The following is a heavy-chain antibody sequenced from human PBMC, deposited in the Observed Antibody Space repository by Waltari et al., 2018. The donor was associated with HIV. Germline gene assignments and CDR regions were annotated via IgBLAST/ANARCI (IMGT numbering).Heavy chain of an antibody. Sequence: EVQVVESGGGLVQPGGSLRLSRADSGFTFSSYERNWVCQAPGKGLEWCSYISSSGSTIYFADSVKGRFTMSRDNAKNSLYLRMNSLRAEDTAVYYCARAFMIRGTGAFDIWGQGTMVTVSS. CDR2: ISSSGSTI. J-gene: IGHJ3*02. D-gene: IGHD3-10*01. CDR1: GFTFSSYE. V-gene: IGHV3-48*03. CDR3: ARAFMIRGTGAFDI.